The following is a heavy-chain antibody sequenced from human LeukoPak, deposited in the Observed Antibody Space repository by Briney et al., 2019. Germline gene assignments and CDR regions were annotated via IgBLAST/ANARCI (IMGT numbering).Heavy chain of an antibody. D-gene: IGHD6-6*01. CDR2: MKQDGSEK. CDR1: GFTFSSYW. J-gene: IGHJ4*02. CDR3: ARDASSSSRFDY. V-gene: IGHV3-7*01. Sequence: GGSLRHSCVASGFTFSSYWMSWVRQAPGKGLEWVANMKQDGSEKYYVDSVKGRFTISRDNSKNTLYLQMNSLRAEDTAVYYCARDASSSSRFDYWGQGTLVTVSS.